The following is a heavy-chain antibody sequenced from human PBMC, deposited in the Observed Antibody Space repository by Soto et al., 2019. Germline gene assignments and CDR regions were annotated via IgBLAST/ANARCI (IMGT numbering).Heavy chain of an antibody. V-gene: IGHV3-33*08. D-gene: IGHD3-3*01. J-gene: IGHJ6*02. Sequence: PGGSLRLACAASGFTLSIYAMRWVRQAPGKELAWVSAIRYDGSNKYYADSVKGRFTISRDNSKNTLYLQMNSLRAEDTAVYYCARYDFWSGYYTGYPGGDNYYYGMDVWGQGTTVTVSS. CDR3: ARYDFWSGYYTGYPGGDNYYYGMDV. CDR2: IRYDGSNK. CDR1: GFTLSIYA.